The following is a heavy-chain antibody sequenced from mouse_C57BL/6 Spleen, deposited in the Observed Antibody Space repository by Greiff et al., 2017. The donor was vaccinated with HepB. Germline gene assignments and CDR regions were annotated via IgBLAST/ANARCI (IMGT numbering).Heavy chain of an antibody. Sequence: QVQLQQSGPELVKPGASVKISCKASGYAFSSSWMNWVKQRPGKGLEWIGRIYPGDGDTNYNGKFKGKATLTADKSSSTAYMQRSSLTSEDSAVYFCARTRDDYDGYWGQGTTLTVSS. CDR2: IYPGDGDT. CDR3: ARTRDDYDGY. D-gene: IGHD2-4*01. CDR1: GYAFSSSW. J-gene: IGHJ2*01. V-gene: IGHV1-82*01.